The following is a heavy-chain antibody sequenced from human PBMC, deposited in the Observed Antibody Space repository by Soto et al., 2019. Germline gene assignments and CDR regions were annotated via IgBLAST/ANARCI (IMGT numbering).Heavy chain of an antibody. CDR2: IYTSGST. D-gene: IGHD1-7*01. Sequence: QVQLQESGPGLVKPSETLSLTCTVTGGSIISYYWSWIRQPAGKGLEWIGRIYTSGSTNNNPSLKSRVAMSVETSENQRALELSSVTAAGTAVYYCARDTELPPADAFALWCQGTLVTVSS. CDR1: GGSIISYY. V-gene: IGHV4-4*07. CDR3: ARDTELPPADAFAL. J-gene: IGHJ4*03.